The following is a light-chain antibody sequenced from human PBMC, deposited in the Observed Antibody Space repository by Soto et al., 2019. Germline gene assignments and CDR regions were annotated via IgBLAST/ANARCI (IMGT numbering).Light chain of an antibody. J-gene: IGLJ1*01. V-gene: IGLV2-14*01. CDR2: DVS. CDR1: SSDVGGYNC. CDR3: SSYTSSGTPPFV. Sequence: QSALTQPASVSGSPGQSITISCTGTSSDVGGYNCVSWYQQHPGKAPKLMIYDVSNRPSGVSNRFSGSKSGNTASLTISGLQAEDEADYYCSSYTSSGTPPFVFGTGTKVTVL.